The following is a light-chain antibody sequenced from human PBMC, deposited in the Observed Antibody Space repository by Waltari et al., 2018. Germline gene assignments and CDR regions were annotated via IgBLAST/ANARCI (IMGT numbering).Light chain of an antibody. V-gene: IGLV2-11*02. CDR2: DVS. CDR1: SRDVGGYNY. J-gene: IGLJ1*01. CDR3: CSYAGSYTLYV. Sequence: QSALTQPRSVSGSPGQSVTIPCTGTSRDVGGYNYVSWYQQHPGKAPKLMMYDVSKRPSGVPDRFSGSKSGNTASLTISGLQAEDEADYYCCSYAGSYTLYVFGTGTKVTVL.